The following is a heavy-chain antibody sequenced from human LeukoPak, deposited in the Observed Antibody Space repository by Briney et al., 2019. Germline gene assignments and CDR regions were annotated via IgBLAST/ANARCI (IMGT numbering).Heavy chain of an antibody. CDR3: AREEGADGTSGINS. Sequence: GGSLRLSCATSGFTFWTSGMHWVRQAPGKGLEWVSSIWYNGNQYYADSVKGRFTISRDNSKDRLYLQMNSLRGEDTGVYYCAREEGADGTSGINSWGQGTLVIVSS. D-gene: IGHD1-1*01. CDR1: GFTFWTSG. J-gene: IGHJ4*02. CDR2: IWYNGNQ. V-gene: IGHV3-33*01.